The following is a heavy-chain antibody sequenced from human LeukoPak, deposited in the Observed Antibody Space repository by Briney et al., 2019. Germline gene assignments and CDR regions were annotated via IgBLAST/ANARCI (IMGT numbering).Heavy chain of an antibody. D-gene: IGHD6-19*01. CDR1: GFTFSSYA. CDR2: ISGSGGST. V-gene: IGHV3-23*01. CDR3: AKDRYSSDWYKKPSGYDY. Sequence: PGGSLRLSCAASGFTFSSYAMSWVRQAPGKGLEWVSAISGSGGSTYYADSVKGRFTISRDNSKNTLYLQMNSLRAEDTAVYYCAKDRYSSDWYKKPSGYDYWGQGTLVTVSS. J-gene: IGHJ4*02.